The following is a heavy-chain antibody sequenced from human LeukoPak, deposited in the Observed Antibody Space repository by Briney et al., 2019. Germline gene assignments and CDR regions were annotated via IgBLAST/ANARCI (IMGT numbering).Heavy chain of an antibody. CDR2: IFHSGST. D-gene: IGHD3-3*01. V-gene: IGHV4-4*02. J-gene: IGHJ4*02. CDR1: GGSISSGNW. Sequence: SETLSLTCAVSGGSISSGNWWSWVRQPPGQGLEWIGEIFHSGSTNYNPSLKSRVTISLDKSKNQFSLRLSSVTAADTAVYYCASITFWSGYYFDYWGQGTLVTVSS. CDR3: ASITFWSGYYFDY.